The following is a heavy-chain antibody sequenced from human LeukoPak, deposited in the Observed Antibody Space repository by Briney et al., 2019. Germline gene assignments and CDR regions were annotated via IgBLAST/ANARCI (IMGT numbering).Heavy chain of an antibody. Sequence: ASVKVSCKASGYTFTSYYMHWVRQAPGQGLEWMGIINPSGGSTSYAQKFQGRVTMTRDMSTSTVYMELSSLRSEDTAVYYCASPLAYCGGDCSGYYYYYYMDVWGKGTTVTVSS. CDR2: INPSGGST. J-gene: IGHJ6*03. CDR1: GYTFTSYY. CDR3: ASPLAYCGGDCSGYYYYYYMDV. V-gene: IGHV1-46*01. D-gene: IGHD2-21*02.